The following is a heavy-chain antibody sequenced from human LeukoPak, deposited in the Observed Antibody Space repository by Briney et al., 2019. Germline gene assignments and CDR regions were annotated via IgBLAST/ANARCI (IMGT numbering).Heavy chain of an antibody. V-gene: IGHV1-46*01. J-gene: IGHJ6*02. CDR1: GYTFTSYY. CDR2: INPSGGST. D-gene: IGHD2-2*01. Sequence: ASVKVSCKASGYTFTSYYMHWVRQAPGQGLEWMGIINPSGGSTSYAQKFQGRVTMTRDTSTSTVYMELSSLRSEDTAVYYCARDTCSSTSCYLYYYYGMDVWGQGTTVTVSS. CDR3: ARDTCSSTSCYLYYYYGMDV.